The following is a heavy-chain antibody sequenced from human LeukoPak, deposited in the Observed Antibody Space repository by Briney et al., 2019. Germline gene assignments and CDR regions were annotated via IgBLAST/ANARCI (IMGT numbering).Heavy chain of an antibody. Sequence: TGGSLRLSCAASGFTFSSYAMSSVRQAPGKGLEWVSAISGSGGSTYYADSVKGRFTISRDNSKNTLYLQMNSLRAEDTAVYYCAKDLQWLVARFDYGGWGTVVTVSS. CDR3: AKDLQWLVARFDY. D-gene: IGHD6-19*01. CDR1: GFTFSSYA. CDR2: ISGSGGST. J-gene: IGHJ4*02. V-gene: IGHV3-23*01.